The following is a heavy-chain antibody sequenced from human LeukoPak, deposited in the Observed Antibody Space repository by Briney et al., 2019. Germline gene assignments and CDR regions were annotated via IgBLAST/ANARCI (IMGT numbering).Heavy chain of an antibody. J-gene: IGHJ6*02. CDR3: ARGVPNYPYCSSTSCYRNYYYYYGMDV. CDR2: INHSVST. Sequence: SETLSLTCAVYGGSFSGYYWSWIRQPPGKGLEWIGEINHSVSTNYNPSLKSRVTISVDTSKNQFSLKLSSVTAADTAVYYCARGVPNYPYCSSTSCYRNYYYYYGMDVWGQGTTVTVSS. V-gene: IGHV4-34*01. D-gene: IGHD2-2*01. CDR1: GGSFSGYY.